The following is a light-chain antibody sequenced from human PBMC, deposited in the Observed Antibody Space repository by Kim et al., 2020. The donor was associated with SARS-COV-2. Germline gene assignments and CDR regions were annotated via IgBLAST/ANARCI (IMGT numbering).Light chain of an antibody. CDR1: QSISSY. CDR2: AAS. V-gene: IGKV1-39*01. CDR3: QQSYSTPVT. J-gene: IGKJ4*01. Sequence: ASGGDRVTITCRASQSISSYLNWYQQKPGKAPKLLIYAASSLQSGVPSRFSGSGSGTDFTLTISSLQPEDFATYYCQQSYSTPVTFGGGTKVDIK.